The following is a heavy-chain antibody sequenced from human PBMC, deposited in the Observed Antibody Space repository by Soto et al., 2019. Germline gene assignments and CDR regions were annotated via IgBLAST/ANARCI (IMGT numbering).Heavy chain of an antibody. J-gene: IGHJ3*02. V-gene: IGHV3-23*01. CDR3: AKQVTAWYNDAFDM. CDR1: GFSFSNYA. Sequence: EVQLLESGGGLAQPGGSLRLSCAASGFSFSNYAMSWVRQAPGKGLEWVSAIDGPGENTRYADSVKGRFTFSRDNSKNTLYLQMKSLRAEDTAVYYCAKQVTAWYNDAFDMWGQGTRVTVSS. D-gene: IGHD1-1*01. CDR2: IDGPGENT.